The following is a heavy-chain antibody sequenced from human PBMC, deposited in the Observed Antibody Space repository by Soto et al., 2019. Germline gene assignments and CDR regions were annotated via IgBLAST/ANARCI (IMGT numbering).Heavy chain of an antibody. Sequence: EVQPVESGGGLVQPGGSLRLSCAASGFSFSTYSMNWVRQAPGKGLEWVSYISSRSYTIYYIDSVKGRFTISRDNAKSSLYLQMNSLRDEDTAVYYCARGGSSSDNGMDVWGQGTTVTVSS. D-gene: IGHD6-6*01. CDR1: GFSFSTYS. CDR2: ISSRSYTI. CDR3: ARGGSSSDNGMDV. J-gene: IGHJ6*02. V-gene: IGHV3-48*02.